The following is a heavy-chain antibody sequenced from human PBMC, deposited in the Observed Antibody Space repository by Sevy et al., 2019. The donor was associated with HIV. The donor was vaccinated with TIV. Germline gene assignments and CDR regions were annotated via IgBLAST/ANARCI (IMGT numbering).Heavy chain of an antibody. CDR2: INPNTSDT. J-gene: IGHJ3*02. Sequence: ASVKVSCKASGYSFTGYYMNWVRQAPGQGLEWMGWINPNTSDTTYSEKFEGRVTMTRDSSLSTAYLELRGLRSDDTAVYYCARDFLAVTSIPSDAFHIWGQGTLVTVSS. CDR1: GYSFTGYY. V-gene: IGHV1-2*02. D-gene: IGHD2-21*02. CDR3: ARDFLAVTSIPSDAFHI.